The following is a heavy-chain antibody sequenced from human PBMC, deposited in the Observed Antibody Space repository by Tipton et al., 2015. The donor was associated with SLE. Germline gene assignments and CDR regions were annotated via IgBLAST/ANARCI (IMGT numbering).Heavy chain of an antibody. Sequence: LRLSCTVSGGPVSSGSYYWSWIRQPPGKGLEWIGYIYYSGSTNYNPSLKSRVTISVDTSKNQFSLKLSSVTAADTAVYYCASYSSSYFDYWGQGTLVTVSS. J-gene: IGHJ4*02. CDR1: GGPVSSGSYY. CDR2: IYYSGST. CDR3: ASYSSSYFDY. V-gene: IGHV4-61*01. D-gene: IGHD6-6*01.